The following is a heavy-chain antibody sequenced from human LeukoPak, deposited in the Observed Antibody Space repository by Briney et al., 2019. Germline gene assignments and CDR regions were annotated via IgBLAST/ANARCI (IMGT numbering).Heavy chain of an antibody. CDR3: PREDFDY. CDR2: IRSKAYGGTT. V-gene: IGHV3-49*04. J-gene: IGHJ4*02. Sequence: PGGSLRLSCTASGFTFGDYAMSWVRQAPGKGLEWVGFIRSKAYGGTTEYAASVKGRFTISRDDSKSIAYLQMNSLKTEDTAVYYCPREDFDYWGQGTLVTVSS. CDR1: GFTFGDYA.